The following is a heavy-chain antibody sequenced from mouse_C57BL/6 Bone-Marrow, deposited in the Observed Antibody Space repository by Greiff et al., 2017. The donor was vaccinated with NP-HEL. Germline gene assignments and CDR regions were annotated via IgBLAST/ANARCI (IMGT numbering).Heavy chain of an antibody. CDR2: IPPNSGST. V-gene: IGHV1-64*01. D-gene: IGHD2-3*01. CDR3: ARRGLLRYWYFDV. J-gene: IGHJ1*03. Sequence: VQLQQPGAELVKPGASVKLSCKASGYTFTSYWMHWVKQRPGQGLEWIGMIPPNSGSTNYNEKFKSKATLTVDKSSSTAYMQLSSLTSEDSAVYYCARRGLLRYWYFDVWGTGTTVTVSS. CDR1: GYTFTSYW.